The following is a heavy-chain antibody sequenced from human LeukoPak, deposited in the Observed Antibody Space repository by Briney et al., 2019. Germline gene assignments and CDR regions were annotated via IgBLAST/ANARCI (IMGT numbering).Heavy chain of an antibody. D-gene: IGHD2-2*01. CDR2: IYTSGST. CDR3: AGYCSSTSCSGGANWFDP. V-gene: IGHV4-4*07. Sequence: PSETLSLTCTVSGGSISSYYWSWIRQPAGKGLEWIGRIYTSGSTNYNPSLKSRVTMSVDTSKNQFSLKLSSVTAADTAVYYCAGYCSSTSCSGGANWFDPWGQGTLVTVSS. CDR1: GGSISSYY. J-gene: IGHJ5*02.